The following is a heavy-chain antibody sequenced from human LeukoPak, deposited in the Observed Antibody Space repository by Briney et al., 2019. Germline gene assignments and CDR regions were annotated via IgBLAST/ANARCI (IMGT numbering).Heavy chain of an antibody. CDR3: ARAQSYGSGSGPDY. J-gene: IGHJ4*02. V-gene: IGHV4-39*07. Sequence: SETLSLTCTVSGGSISSSSYYWGWIRQPPGKGLEWIGSIYYSGSTYYNPSLKSRVTISVDTSKNQFSLKLSSVTAADTAVYYCARAQSYGSGSGPDYWGQGKLVSVSS. CDR1: GGSISSSSYY. CDR2: IYYSGST. D-gene: IGHD3-10*01.